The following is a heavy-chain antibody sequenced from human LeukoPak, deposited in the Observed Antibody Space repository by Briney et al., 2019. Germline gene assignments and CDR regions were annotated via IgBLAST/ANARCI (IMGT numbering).Heavy chain of an antibody. CDR1: GFTFSSYE. CDR3: ARSEWDALYYYYYYMDV. J-gene: IGHJ6*03. CDR2: ISSSGSTI. V-gene: IGHV3-48*03. Sequence: GGSLRLSCAASGFTFSSYEMNWVRQAPGKGLEWVSYISSSGSTIYYADSVKGRFTISRDNAKNSLYLQMNSLRAEDTAVYYCARSEWDALYYYYYYMDVWGKGTTVTISS. D-gene: IGHD1-26*01.